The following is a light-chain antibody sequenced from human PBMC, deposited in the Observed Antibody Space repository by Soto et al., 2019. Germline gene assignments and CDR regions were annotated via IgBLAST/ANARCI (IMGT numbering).Light chain of an antibody. J-gene: IGLJ1*01. V-gene: IGLV1-51*02. CDR2: ENN. CDR1: SSNIGNNY. CDR3: GTWDSSLSAYV. Sequence: QSVLTQPPSVSAAAGQKVTISCSGSSSNIGNNYVSWYQQLPGTAPKLLIYENNKRPSAIPDRFSGSKSGTSATLGITGLQTGDEADYYCGTWDSSLSAYVFGTGTKLTVL.